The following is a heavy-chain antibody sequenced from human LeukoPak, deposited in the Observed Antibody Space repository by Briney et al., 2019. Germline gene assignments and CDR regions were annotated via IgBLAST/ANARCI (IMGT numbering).Heavy chain of an antibody. J-gene: IGHJ4*02. CDR1: GYTFTSNW. V-gene: IGHV5-51*01. D-gene: IGHD1-7*01. CDR2: IYPGDSDT. CDR3: AREGTTGGYYDY. Sequence: GKSLKISCKGSGYTFTSNWIAWVRQMPGKGLEWMGIIYPGDSDTRYGPSFQGQVTISVDKSISTAYLQWSSLKASDSAMYYCAREGTTGGYYDYWGQGTQVTVSS.